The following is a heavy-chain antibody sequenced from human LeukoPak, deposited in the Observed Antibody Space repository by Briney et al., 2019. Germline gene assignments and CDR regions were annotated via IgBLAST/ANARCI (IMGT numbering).Heavy chain of an antibody. J-gene: IGHJ6*03. Sequence: GGSLRLSCAASGFTFSSYGMHWVRQAPGKGLEWVAVIWYDGSNKYYADSVKGRFTISRDNSKNTLYLQMNSLGAEDTAVYYCARDGGSSWPNYYYYYYMDVWGKGTTVTVSS. CDR1: GFTFSSYG. CDR2: IWYDGSNK. V-gene: IGHV3-33*01. D-gene: IGHD6-13*01. CDR3: ARDGGSSWPNYYYYYYMDV.